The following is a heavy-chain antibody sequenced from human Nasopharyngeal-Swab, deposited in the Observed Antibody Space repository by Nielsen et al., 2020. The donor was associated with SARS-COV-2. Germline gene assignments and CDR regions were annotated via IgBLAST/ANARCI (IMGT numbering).Heavy chain of an antibody. D-gene: IGHD6-13*01. V-gene: IGHV4-39*01. J-gene: IGHJ4*02. CDR3: ARWKGIAAAWDY. Sequence: WIRQPPGKGLEWIGSIYYSGSTYYNPSLKSRVTISVDTSKNQFSLELSSVTAADTAVYYCARWKGIAAAWDYWGQGTLVTVSS. CDR2: IYYSGST.